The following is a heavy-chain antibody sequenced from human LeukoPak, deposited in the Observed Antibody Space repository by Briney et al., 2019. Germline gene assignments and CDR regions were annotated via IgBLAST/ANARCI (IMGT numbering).Heavy chain of an antibody. J-gene: IGHJ4*02. Sequence: ASMKVSCXASGYTFTSYDINWVRQATGQGLEWMGWMNPNSGNTGYAQKFQGRVTMTRNTSISTAYMELSSLRSEDTAVYYCARVRKWRSPMGAYLGHWGQGTLVTVSS. V-gene: IGHV1-8*01. CDR2: MNPNSGNT. D-gene: IGHD1-26*01. CDR3: ARVRKWRSPMGAYLGH. CDR1: GYTFTSYD.